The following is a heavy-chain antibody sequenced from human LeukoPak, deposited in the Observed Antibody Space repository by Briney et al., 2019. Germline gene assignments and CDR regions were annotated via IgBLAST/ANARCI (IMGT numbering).Heavy chain of an antibody. CDR3: ARGFPNAHMVRVTPTDY. D-gene: IGHD3-10*01. Sequence: GGSLRLSCAASGFTFTNAWMTWVRQAPGKELEWVSYISSSSSTIYYADSVKGRFTISRDNAKNSLYLQMNSLRAEDTAVYYCARGFPNAHMVRVTPTDYWGQGTLVTVSS. J-gene: IGHJ4*02. CDR2: ISSSSSTI. CDR1: GFTFTNAW. V-gene: IGHV3-48*01.